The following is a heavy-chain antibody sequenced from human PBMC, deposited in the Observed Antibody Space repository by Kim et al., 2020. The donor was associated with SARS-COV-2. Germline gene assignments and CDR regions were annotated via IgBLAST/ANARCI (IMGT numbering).Heavy chain of an antibody. D-gene: IGHD3-9*01. CDR2: IYYSGST. Sequence: SETLSLTCTVSGGSISSYYWSWIRQPPGKGLEWIGYIYYSGSTNYNPSLKSRVTISVDTSKNQFSLKLSSVTAADTAVYYCARDHTVPKRRSYYDILTGYYYYYGMDVWGQGTTVTVSS. CDR3: ARDHTVPKRRSYYDILTGYYYYYGMDV. J-gene: IGHJ6*02. CDR1: GGSISSYY. V-gene: IGHV4-59*01.